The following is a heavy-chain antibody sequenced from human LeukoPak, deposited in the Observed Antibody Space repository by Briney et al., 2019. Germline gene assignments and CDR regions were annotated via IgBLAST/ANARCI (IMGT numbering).Heavy chain of an antibody. V-gene: IGHV3-74*01. D-gene: IGHD5-12*01. Sequence: GGSLRLSCAASGFIFSSYYMHWVRQAPGKGLVWVSRINSDGTNTTYADSVKGRFTISRDNAKNTLYLQMNSLRAEDTAVYYCARDRGYTQDYWGQGTLVTVSS. CDR3: ARDRGYTQDY. CDR1: GFIFSSYY. CDR2: INSDGTNT. J-gene: IGHJ4*02.